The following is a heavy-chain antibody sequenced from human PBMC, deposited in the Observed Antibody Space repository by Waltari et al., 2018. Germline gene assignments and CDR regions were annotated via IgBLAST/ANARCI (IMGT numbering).Heavy chain of an antibody. CDR2: MRSKANSYAT. CDR3: TRHLMSSSVG. J-gene: IGHJ4*02. V-gene: IGHV3-73*01. CDR1: GLHSRGSA. Sequence: EVQLVESGAGFVLPGGSLGPSCAASGLHSRGSAIYWVRQASGNGLVWVGRMRSKANSYATAYAAAVKGRFTISRDDSKNTAYLQMNSLKTEDTAVYYCTRHLMSSSVGWGQGTLVTVSS. D-gene: IGHD1-26*01.